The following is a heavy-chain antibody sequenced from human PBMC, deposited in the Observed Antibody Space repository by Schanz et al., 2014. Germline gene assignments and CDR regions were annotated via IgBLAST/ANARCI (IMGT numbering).Heavy chain of an antibody. CDR1: GFTFSGYA. CDR2: IVGGGGRT. CDR3: ARHRVEASSYFDY. V-gene: IGHV3-23*01. Sequence: EVQLLESGGGLVQPGGSLRISCAASGFTFSGYAMSWVRQAPGKGLEWVSSIVGGGGRTYYADSVKGRFTISRDNSKNTLYLQMNNLRAEDTAVYYCARHRVEASSYFDYWVHGTLVTDSS. J-gene: IGHJ4*01. D-gene: IGHD2-2*01.